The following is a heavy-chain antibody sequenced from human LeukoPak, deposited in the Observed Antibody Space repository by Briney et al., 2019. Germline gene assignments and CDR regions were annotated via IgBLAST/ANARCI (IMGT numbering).Heavy chain of an antibody. CDR2: IGTTGDT. CDR3: ASSPSYSSSWYALDC. D-gene: IGHD6-13*01. V-gene: IGHV3-13*01. CDR1: GFTFSSYD. J-gene: IGHJ4*02. Sequence: GGSLRLSCAASGFTFSSYDMHWVRQPTGKGLEWVSAIGTTGDTYYSDSVRGRFTVSRENAKNSLYLQVNSLRAGDTAVYYCASSPSYSSSWYALDCWGQGTLVTVSS.